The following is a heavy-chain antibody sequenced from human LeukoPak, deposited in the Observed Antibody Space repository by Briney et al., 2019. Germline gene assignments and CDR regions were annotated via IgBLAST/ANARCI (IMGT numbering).Heavy chain of an antibody. CDR1: GGPVSGYY. Sequence: SETLSLTCGVSGGPVSGYYWSWLRQSPGKGLEWIGEITRYGNTNYNPSLKSRVIISKDTSKSQISLTLISLTAADTAVYFCARLDQLIVDYWYFDLWGRGTQVIVSS. J-gene: IGHJ2*01. V-gene: IGHV4-34*01. CDR2: ITRYGNT. D-gene: IGHD2-21*01. CDR3: ARLDQLIVDYWYFDL.